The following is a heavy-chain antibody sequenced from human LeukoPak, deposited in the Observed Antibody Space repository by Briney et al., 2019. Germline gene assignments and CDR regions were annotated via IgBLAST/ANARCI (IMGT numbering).Heavy chain of an antibody. Sequence: GSLRLSCSTSGFPFSNHFMHWVRQAPGKGLEYVSSIGPNGASTLYADSVKGRFTISRDNSKNALYLQLTSLRLEDTALYYCVKDLTGTWSFDYWGQGTLATVSS. J-gene: IGHJ4*02. D-gene: IGHD3-9*01. CDR2: IGPNGAST. CDR3: VKDLTGTWSFDY. CDR1: GFPFSNHF. V-gene: IGHV3-64D*06.